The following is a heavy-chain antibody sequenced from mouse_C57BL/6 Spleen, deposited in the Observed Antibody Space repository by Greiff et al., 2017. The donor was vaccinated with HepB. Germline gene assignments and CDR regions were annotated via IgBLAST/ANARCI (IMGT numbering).Heavy chain of an antibody. V-gene: IGHV1-61*01. CDR2: IYPSDSET. CDR3: ARTLITTVVDWYFDV. J-gene: IGHJ1*03. D-gene: IGHD1-1*01. CDR1: GYTFTSYW. Sequence: QVQLQQPGAELVRPGSSVKLSCKASGYTFTSYWMDWVKQRPGQGLEWIGNIYPSDSETHYNQKFKDKATLTVDKSSSTAYMQLSSLTSEVSAVYYCARTLITTVVDWYFDVWGTGTTVTVSS.